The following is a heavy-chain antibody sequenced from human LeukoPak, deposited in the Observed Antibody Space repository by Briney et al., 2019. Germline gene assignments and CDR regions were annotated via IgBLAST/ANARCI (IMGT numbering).Heavy chain of an antibody. Sequence: GGSLRLSCAASAFTFSDYYMSWIRQAPGKGLEWVSSITGSGAGTSYADSVKGRFTISRDNAKKSLYLQMNSLRTEDTALYYCARAGDVGTVDYWGQGTLVTVSS. D-gene: IGHD1-14*01. CDR2: ITGSGAGT. V-gene: IGHV3-11*04. CDR1: AFTFSDYY. J-gene: IGHJ4*02. CDR3: ARAGDVGTVDY.